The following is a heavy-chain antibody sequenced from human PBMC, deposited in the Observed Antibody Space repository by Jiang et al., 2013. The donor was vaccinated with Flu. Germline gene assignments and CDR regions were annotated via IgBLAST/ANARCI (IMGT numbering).Heavy chain of an antibody. CDR3: ARGPQGLRLGEPYYYYYGMDV. D-gene: IGHD3-16*01. CDR2: IIPIFGTA. Sequence: VQLVESGAEVKKPGSSVKVSCKASGGTFSSYAISWVRQAPGQGLEWMGGIIPIFGTANYAQKFQGRVTITADKSTSTAYMELSSLRSEDTAVYYCARGPQGLRLGEPYYYYYGMDVWGQGTTVTVSS. V-gene: IGHV1-69*06. J-gene: IGHJ6*02. CDR1: GGTFSSYA.